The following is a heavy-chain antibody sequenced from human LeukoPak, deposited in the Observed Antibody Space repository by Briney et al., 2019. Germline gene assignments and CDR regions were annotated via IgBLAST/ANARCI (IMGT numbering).Heavy chain of an antibody. J-gene: IGHJ3*02. CDR3: ARFNSSNDAFDI. CDR2: IRYDGSNK. Sequence: GGSLRLSCAASGFTFSSYGMHWVRQAPGKGLEWVAFIRYDGSNKYYADSVRGRFTISRDNSKNTLYLQMNSLRAEDTAVYYCARFNSSNDAFDIWGQGTMVTVSS. CDR1: GFTFSSYG. V-gene: IGHV3-30*02. D-gene: IGHD6-13*01.